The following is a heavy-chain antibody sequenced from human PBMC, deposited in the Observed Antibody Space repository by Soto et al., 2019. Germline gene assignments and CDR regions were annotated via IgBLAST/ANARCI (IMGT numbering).Heavy chain of an antibody. CDR1: GFTFSSYA. V-gene: IGHV3-23*01. CDR3: ARDRGGGRGFDY. D-gene: IGHD3-10*01. J-gene: IGHJ4*02. Sequence: GGSLRLSCAASGFTFSSYAMSWVRQAPGKGLEWVSAISGSGDSTYYADSVKGRFTISRDNSKNTQYLQMNSLRAEDTAVYYCARDRGGGRGFDYWGQGTLVTVSS. CDR2: ISGSGDST.